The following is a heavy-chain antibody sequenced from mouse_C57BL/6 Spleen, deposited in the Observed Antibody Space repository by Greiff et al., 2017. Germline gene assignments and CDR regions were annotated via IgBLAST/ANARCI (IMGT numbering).Heavy chain of an antibody. V-gene: IGHV5-4*03. CDR2: ISDGGSYT. CDR3: ARVYYGNYGFSWYFDV. D-gene: IGHD2-1*01. CDR1: GFTFSSYA. J-gene: IGHJ1*03. Sequence: EVKLMESGGGLVKPGGSLKLSCAASGFTFSSYAMSWVRQTPEKRLEWVATISDGGSYTYYPDNVKGRFTISRDNAKNNLYLQMSHLKSEDTAMYYCARVYYGNYGFSWYFDVWGTGTTVTVSS.